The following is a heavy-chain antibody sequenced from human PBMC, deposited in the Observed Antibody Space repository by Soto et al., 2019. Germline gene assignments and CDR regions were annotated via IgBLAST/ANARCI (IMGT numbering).Heavy chain of an antibody. CDR3: ARGSTPNFYYGMDV. Sequence: SVKVSCKASGGTCSSYAISWVLQAPGQGLEWMGGIIPIFGTSDYAQKFQDRVTITADESTSTAYMDLSSLRSEDTAVYYCARGSTPNFYYGMDVWGQGTTVTVSS. V-gene: IGHV1-69*13. J-gene: IGHJ6*02. CDR1: GGTCSSYA. CDR2: IIPIFGTS. D-gene: IGHD2-2*01.